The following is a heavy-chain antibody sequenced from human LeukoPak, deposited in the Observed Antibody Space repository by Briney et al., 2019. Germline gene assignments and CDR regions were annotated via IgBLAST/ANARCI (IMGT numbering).Heavy chain of an antibody. J-gene: IGHJ4*02. D-gene: IGHD3-22*01. CDR2: IIPIFGTA. CDR3: ARHLQTYYYDSSGYFDY. CDR1: GGTFSSYA. Sequence: ASVKVSCKASGGTFSSYAISWVRQAPGQGLEWMGRIIPIFGTANYAQRFQGRVTITTDESTSTAYMELSSLRSEDTAVYYCARHLQTYYYDSSGYFDYWGQGTLVTVSS. V-gene: IGHV1-69*05.